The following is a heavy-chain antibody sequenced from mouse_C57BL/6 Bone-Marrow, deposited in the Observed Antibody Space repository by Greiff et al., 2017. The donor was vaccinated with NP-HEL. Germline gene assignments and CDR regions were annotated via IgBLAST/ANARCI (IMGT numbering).Heavy chain of an antibody. CDR1: GFTFSSYG. CDR2: ISSGGSST. D-gene: IGHD2-3*01. J-gene: IGHJ2*01. CDR3: SRRGGYYAFDY. Sequence: EVQRVESGGDLVKPGGSLKLSCAASGFTFSSYGMSWVRQTPDKRLEWVATISSGGSSTYYPDSVTGRFTISRDNAKNTLYLQMSSLKSEDTAMYYCSRRGGYYAFDYWGQGTTLTVSS. V-gene: IGHV5-6*01.